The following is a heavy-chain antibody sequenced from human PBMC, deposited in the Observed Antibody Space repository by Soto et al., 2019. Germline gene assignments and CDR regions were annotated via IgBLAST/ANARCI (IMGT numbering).Heavy chain of an antibody. CDR1: GGSVTNDNW. V-gene: IGHV4-4*02. CDR2: SYHSGSP. D-gene: IGHD3-16*01. Sequence: QVQLQESGPGLVKPSGTLSLTCAVSGGSVTNDNWWSWVRQPPGKGLEWIGESYHSGSPNYNPSLNSRGTISIYNSNNRFSLKVNSAAAADAAVYVCAVGGGGGTYWGQGTLVTVSS. J-gene: IGHJ4*02. CDR3: AVGGGGGTY.